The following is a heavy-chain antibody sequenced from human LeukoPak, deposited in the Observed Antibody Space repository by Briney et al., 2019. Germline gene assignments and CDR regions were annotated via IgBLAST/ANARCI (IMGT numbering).Heavy chain of an antibody. Sequence: SETLSLTCTVSGGSISSSSYYWAWIRQPPGKGLEWIGSIYYSGNTYYKSSLKSRVTIAVDTSKNQFSLKLNSVTAADTAVYYCARGRALDYWGQGTLVTVSS. CDR2: IYYSGNT. J-gene: IGHJ4*02. CDR3: ARGRALDY. V-gene: IGHV4-39*07. CDR1: GGSISSSSYY.